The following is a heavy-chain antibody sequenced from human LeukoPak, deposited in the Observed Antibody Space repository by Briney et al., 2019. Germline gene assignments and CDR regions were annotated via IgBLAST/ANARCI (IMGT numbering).Heavy chain of an antibody. CDR3: ARVAGSSSIRPFDF. J-gene: IGHJ4*02. Sequence: PGGSLRLSCAASGFTFDNYAMTWVRQAPGKGLEWVSAIRLSDGYTYYEDSVQGRLIISRDTSKNTVSLQMNSMTDDATALYYCARVAGSSSIRPFDFWGQGTVVIVSS. V-gene: IGHV3-23*01. CDR2: IRLSDGYT. D-gene: IGHD1-26*01. CDR1: GFTFDNYA.